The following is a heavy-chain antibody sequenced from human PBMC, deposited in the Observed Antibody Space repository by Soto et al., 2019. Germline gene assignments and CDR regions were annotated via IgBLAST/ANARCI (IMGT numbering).Heavy chain of an antibody. CDR1: GFSLSTSGVG. D-gene: IGHD4-17*01. J-gene: IGHJ3*01. Sequence: QITWKESGPTLVKPTQTLTLTCAFSGFSLSTSGVGVGWIRQPPGKALEWLALLYWDDDKRYSPSLNSRLTITKDTHKNQVVLTITNMDPVDTATYYCAHIQLRSRRWTVTTGHAFDCWCQGKMVTVSS. CDR3: AHIQLRSRRWTVTTGHAFDC. V-gene: IGHV2-5*02. CDR2: LYWDDDK.